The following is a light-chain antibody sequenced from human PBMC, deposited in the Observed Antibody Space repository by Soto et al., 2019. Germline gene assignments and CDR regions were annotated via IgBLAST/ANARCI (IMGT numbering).Light chain of an antibody. Sequence: QSALTQPASVSGSPGQSITISCTGTSSHVGAYNYVSWYQQHPGKAPKLIIYEVSDRPSGVSNRFSGSKSGNTASLTISGLQAEDEADYYCSSFAGSRVLVLGGGTKVTVL. J-gene: IGLJ2*01. V-gene: IGLV2-14*03. CDR1: SSHVGAYNY. CDR3: SSFAGSRVLV. CDR2: EVS.